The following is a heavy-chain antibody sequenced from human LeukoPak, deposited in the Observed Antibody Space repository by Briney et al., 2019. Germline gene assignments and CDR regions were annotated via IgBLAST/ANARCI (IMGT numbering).Heavy chain of an antibody. CDR3: ARDRYGSLAFDY. J-gene: IGHJ4*02. CDR2: ISYDGSNK. D-gene: IGHD1-26*01. V-gene: IGHV3-30-3*01. CDR1: GFTFSSYA. Sequence: GGSLRLSCAASGFTFSSYAMHWVRQAPGKGLEWVAVISYDGSNKYYADSVKGRFTISRDNSKNTLYLQMNSLRAEDTAVYYCARDRYGSLAFDYWGQGTLVTVSS.